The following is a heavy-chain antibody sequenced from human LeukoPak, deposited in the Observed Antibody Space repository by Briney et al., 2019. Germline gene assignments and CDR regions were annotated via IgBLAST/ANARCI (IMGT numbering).Heavy chain of an antibody. CDR3: ASGTYYYDSSGYLDY. CDR2: IWYDGSNK. V-gene: IGHV3-33*01. J-gene: IGHJ4*02. CDR1: GFTFSSYG. Sequence: PGRSLRLSCAASGFTFSSYGMHWVRQAPGKGLEWVAVIWYDGSNKCYADSVKGRFTISRDNSKNTLYLQMNSLRAEDTAVYYCASGTYYYDSSGYLDYWGQGTLVTVSS. D-gene: IGHD3-22*01.